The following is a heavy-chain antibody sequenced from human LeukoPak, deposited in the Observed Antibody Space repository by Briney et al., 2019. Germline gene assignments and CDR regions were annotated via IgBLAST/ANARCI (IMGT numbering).Heavy chain of an antibody. CDR3: ARDGGCSSTSCYGGFDP. J-gene: IGHJ5*02. Sequence: GGSLRLSCGASTFTFSGDEMTWVRQAPGKGLEWVSYISSSGSTIYYADSVKGRFTISRDNAKNSLYLQMNSLRAEDTAVYYCARDGGCSSTSCYGGFDPWGQGTLVTVSS. CDR2: ISSSGSTI. CDR1: TFTFSGDE. V-gene: IGHV3-48*03. D-gene: IGHD2-2*01.